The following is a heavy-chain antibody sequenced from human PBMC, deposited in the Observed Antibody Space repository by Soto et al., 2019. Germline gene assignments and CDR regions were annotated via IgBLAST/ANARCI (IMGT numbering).Heavy chain of an antibody. D-gene: IGHD3-3*01. CDR1: GYTFTSYG. CDR2: ISAYNGNT. J-gene: IGHJ4*02. Sequence: QVQLVQSGAEVKKPGASVKVSCKASGYTFTSYGISWVRQAPGQGLEWMGWISAYNGNTNYAQKLQGRVTMTTDTSTSTAYMELRSLRSDDTAVYYCARVRAIFGVVISWADYWGQGALVTVSS. CDR3: ARVRAIFGVVISWADY. V-gene: IGHV1-18*01.